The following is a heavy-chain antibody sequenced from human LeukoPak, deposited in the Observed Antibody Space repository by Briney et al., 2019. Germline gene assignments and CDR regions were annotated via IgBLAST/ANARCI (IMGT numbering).Heavy chain of an antibody. D-gene: IGHD2-15*01. CDR2: INWNGGST. CDR1: GFTFDDYG. V-gene: IGHV3-20*04. Sequence: PGGSLRLSCAASGFTFDDYGMSWVRQAPGKGLEWVSGINWNGGSTGYADSVKGRFTISRDNAKNSLYLQMNSLRPEDMALYYCVKDTSGASQYFQYWGHGTVVTVSS. J-gene: IGHJ1*01. CDR3: VKDTSGASQYFQY.